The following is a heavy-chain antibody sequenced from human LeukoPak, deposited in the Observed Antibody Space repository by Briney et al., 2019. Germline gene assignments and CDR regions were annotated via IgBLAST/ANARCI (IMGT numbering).Heavy chain of an antibody. CDR2: TSDRGDYT. CDR1: GFTFTSYS. CDR3: ARKAQYNGHYPLDY. Sequence: GGSLRLSCAASGFTFTSYSMSWVRQAPGKGLEWVSGTSDRGDYTYYADSVKGRFTISRDSSKNTLFLQINSLRAEDTALYFCARKAQYNGHYPLDYWGQGTLVTVSS. D-gene: IGHD1-7*01. J-gene: IGHJ4*02. V-gene: IGHV3-23*01.